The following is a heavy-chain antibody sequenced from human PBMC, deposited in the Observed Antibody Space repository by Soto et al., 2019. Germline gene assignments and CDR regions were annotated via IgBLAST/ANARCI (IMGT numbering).Heavy chain of an antibody. CDR1: GFTFSSYA. CDR2: ISGSGGST. D-gene: IGHD3-10*01. V-gene: IGHV3-23*01. J-gene: IGHJ5*02. CDR3: AKSLRRFGKGHWFDP. Sequence: PGGSLRLSCAASGFTFSSYAMSWVRQAPGKGLEWVSAISGSGGSTYYADSVKGRFTISRDNSKNTLCLQMNSLRAEDTAVYYCAKSLRRFGKGHWFDPWGQGTLVTVSS.